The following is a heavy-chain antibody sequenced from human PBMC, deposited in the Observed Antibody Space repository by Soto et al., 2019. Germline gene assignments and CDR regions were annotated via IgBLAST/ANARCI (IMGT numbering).Heavy chain of an antibody. J-gene: IGHJ4*02. D-gene: IGHD2-2*01. V-gene: IGHV3-11*01. CDR3: ARSERDAIVVVPAAIIV. CDR2: ISSSGSTI. CDR1: GFTFSDYY. Sequence: GGSLRLSCAASGFTFSDYYMSWIRQAPGKGLEWVSYISSSGSTIYYADSVKGRFTISRDNAKNSLYLQMNSLRAEDTAVYYCARSERDAIVVVPAAIIVWGQGTLVTVSS.